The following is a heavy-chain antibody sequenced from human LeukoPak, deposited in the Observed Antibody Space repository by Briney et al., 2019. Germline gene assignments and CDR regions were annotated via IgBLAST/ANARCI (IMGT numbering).Heavy chain of an antibody. V-gene: IGHV3-48*03. J-gene: IGHJ3*02. Sequence: GGSLRLSCAASGFTFSSYEMNWVRQAPGKGLEWVSYISSSGSTIYYADSVKGRFTISRDNAKNSLYLQMNSLRAEDTAIYYCARDRAELWLNDAFDIWGQGTMVTVSS. D-gene: IGHD5-18*01. CDR2: ISSSGSTI. CDR3: ARDRAELWLNDAFDI. CDR1: GFTFSSYE.